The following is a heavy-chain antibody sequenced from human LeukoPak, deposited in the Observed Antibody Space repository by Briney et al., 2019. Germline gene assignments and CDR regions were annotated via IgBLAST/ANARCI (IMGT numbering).Heavy chain of an antibody. J-gene: IGHJ4*02. Sequence: GGSLRLSCAASGFTFDNYAMTWVRQAPGKGLEWVSAIRLSDGYTYYADSVQGRFIISRDTSKNTVSLQMNSLTGDDTALYYCARVAGSYSIRPFDFWGQGTVVIVSS. V-gene: IGHV3-23*01. D-gene: IGHD1-26*01. CDR2: IRLSDGYT. CDR1: GFTFDNYA. CDR3: ARVAGSYSIRPFDF.